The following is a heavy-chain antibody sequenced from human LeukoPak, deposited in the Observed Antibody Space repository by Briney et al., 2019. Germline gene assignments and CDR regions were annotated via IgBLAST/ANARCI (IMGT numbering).Heavy chain of an antibody. V-gene: IGHV4-34*01. CDR2: INHSGST. CDR1: GGSFSGYY. J-gene: IGHJ1*01. D-gene: IGHD6-19*01. CDR3: ARSYSSGGNVALFQH. Sequence: SETLSLTCAVYGGSFSGYYWSWIRQPPGKGLEWIGEINHSGSTNYNSSLKSRVTISVDTSKNQFSLKLSSVTAADTAVYYCARSYSSGGNVALFQHWGQGTLVTVSS.